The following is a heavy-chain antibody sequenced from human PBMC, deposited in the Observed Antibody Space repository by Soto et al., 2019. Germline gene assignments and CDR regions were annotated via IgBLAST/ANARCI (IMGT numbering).Heavy chain of an antibody. CDR3: VWGTSGWYGIDY. Sequence: EVQLVESGGGLVQPGGSLRLSCEASGFTFSNHWIHWVRQPPGKGLLWVSRISPDGSSTNCAGSVEGRFTVSRDNARKTLFLQMNSLRDDDTVGYYCVWGTSGWYGIDYWGQGTLVTVS. CDR2: ISPDGSST. CDR1: GFTFSNHW. D-gene: IGHD6-13*01. J-gene: IGHJ4*02. V-gene: IGHV3-74*01.